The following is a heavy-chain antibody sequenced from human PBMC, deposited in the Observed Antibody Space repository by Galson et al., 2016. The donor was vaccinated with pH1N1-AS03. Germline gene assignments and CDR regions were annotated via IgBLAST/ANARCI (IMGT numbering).Heavy chain of an antibody. CDR3: AKDLGTHYYGMDV. V-gene: IGHV3-30*18. Sequence: SLRLSCAASGFTFSSYGMHWVRQAPGKGLEWVAVISYDGSNKYYADSVKGRFTISRDNSKNTLYLQMKSLRAEDTAVYYCAKDLGTHYYGMDVWGQGTTVIVSS. CDR2: ISYDGSNK. J-gene: IGHJ6*02. CDR1: GFTFSSYG.